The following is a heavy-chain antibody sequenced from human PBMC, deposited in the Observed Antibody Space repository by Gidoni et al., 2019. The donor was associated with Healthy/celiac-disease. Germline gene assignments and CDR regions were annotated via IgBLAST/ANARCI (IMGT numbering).Heavy chain of an antibody. J-gene: IGHJ4*02. D-gene: IGHD3-22*01. CDR2: IYYSGST. Sequence: QVQLQQSGQGLVTPSETLSLTCTVSGGAVSSGSYYWSWIRQPPGKGLEWIGYIYYSGSTNYNPSLTISVDTSKNQFSLKLSSVTAADTAVYYCARVKSYDSSGYPSEDYWGQGTLVTVSS. CDR1: GGAVSSGSYY. V-gene: IGHV4-61*01. CDR3: ARVKSYDSSGYPSEDY.